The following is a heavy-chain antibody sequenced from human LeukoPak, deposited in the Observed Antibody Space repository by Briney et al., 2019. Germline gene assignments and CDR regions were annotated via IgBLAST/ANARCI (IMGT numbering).Heavy chain of an antibody. J-gene: IGHJ6*03. CDR3: ARDSGYYDILTGQKKNYYYYYMDV. V-gene: IGHV1-69*05. CDR1: GGTFSSYA. CDR2: IIPIFGTA. D-gene: IGHD3-9*01. Sequence: ASVKVSCKASGGTFSSYAISSVRQAPGQGLEWMGGIIPIFGTANYAQKFQGRVTITTDESTSTAYMELSSLRSEDTAVYYCARDSGYYDILTGQKKNYYYYYMDVWGKGTTVTVSS.